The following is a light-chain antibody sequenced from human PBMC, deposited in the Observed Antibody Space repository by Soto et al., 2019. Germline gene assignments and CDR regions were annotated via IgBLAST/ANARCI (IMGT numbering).Light chain of an antibody. V-gene: IGLV2-8*01. CDR2: EVS. Sequence: QSALTQPPSASGSPGQSVTISCTGNSSDVGGYNYVSWYQQHPGKAPKLMIYEVSKRPSGVPDRFSGSKSGNTASLTVSGLQAEDEADYYFSSYAGSNNVVFGGGTKLTVL. J-gene: IGLJ2*01. CDR1: SSDVGGYNY. CDR3: SSYAGSNNVV.